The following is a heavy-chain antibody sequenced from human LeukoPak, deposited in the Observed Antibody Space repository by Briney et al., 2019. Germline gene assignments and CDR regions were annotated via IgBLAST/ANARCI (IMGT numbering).Heavy chain of an antibody. V-gene: IGHV7-4-1*02. D-gene: IGHD6-19*01. CDR2: INTNTGNP. J-gene: IGHJ5*02. Sequence: ASVRVSCKASGYTFTTYAMNWVRQAPGQGLEWMGWINTNTGNPTYAQGFTGRFVFSLDTSVSTAYLQISSLKAEDTAVYYCAKYNSGWYRWFDPWGQGTLVIVSS. CDR3: AKYNSGWYRWFDP. CDR1: GYTFTTYA.